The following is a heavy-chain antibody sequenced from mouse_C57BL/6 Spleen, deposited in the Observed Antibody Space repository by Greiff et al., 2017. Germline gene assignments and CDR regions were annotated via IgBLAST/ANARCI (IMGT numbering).Heavy chain of an antibody. CDR1: GYSFTDYN. CDR2: INPNYGTT. CDR3: AREDGSSYFDY. V-gene: IGHV1-39*01. J-gene: IGHJ2*01. Sequence: VQLQQSGPELVKPGASVKISCKASGYSFTDYNMNWVKPSNGTSLEWIGLINPNYGTTSYNQKFKGKATLTVDQSSSTAYMQLNSLTSEDSTVYYCAREDGSSYFDYWGQGTTLTVSS. D-gene: IGHD1-1*01.